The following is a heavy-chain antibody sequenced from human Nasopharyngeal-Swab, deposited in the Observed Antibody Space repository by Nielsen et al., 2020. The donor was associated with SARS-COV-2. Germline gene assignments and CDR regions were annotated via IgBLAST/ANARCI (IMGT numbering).Heavy chain of an antibody. J-gene: IGHJ6*03. V-gene: IGHV4-34*01. CDR2: IYYSGST. D-gene: IGHD6-13*01. CDR3: AREVVVAAAGTLYYYYYYMDV. Sequence: SETLSLTCAVYGGSFSGYYWSWIRQPPGKGLEWIGSIYYSGSTYYNPSLKSRVTISVDTSKNQFSLKLSSVTAADTAVYYCAREVVVAAAGTLYYYYYYMDVWGKGTTVTVSS. CDR1: GGSFSGYY.